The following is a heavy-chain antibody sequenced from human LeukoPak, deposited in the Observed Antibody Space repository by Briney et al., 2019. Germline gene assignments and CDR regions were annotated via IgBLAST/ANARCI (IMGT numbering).Heavy chain of an antibody. J-gene: IGHJ4*02. V-gene: IGHV1-46*01. Sequence: ASVKVSCKASEYIFSHFYMHWVRQAPGQGLEWMGIINPSGDSTNYAQKFQGRVTMTRDTSTNTLYMELSSLRSEDTAVYYCARDLRQEAPFDYWGQGTLVTVSS. CDR1: EYIFSHFY. CDR3: ARDLRQEAPFDY. CDR2: INPSGDST.